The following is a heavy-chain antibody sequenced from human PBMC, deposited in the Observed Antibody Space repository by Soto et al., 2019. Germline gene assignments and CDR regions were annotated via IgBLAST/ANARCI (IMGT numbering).Heavy chain of an antibody. CDR3: ASGANSFGYTFDY. CDR2: ISTSGRYI. CDR1: GCTFSSYT. Sequence: PDGCRRLSCADCGCTFSSYTFNWVRQAPRKGREWVSSISTSGRYIFYAESWWGRFTISRDNAKRTLYLRVYSLLAETTAAHDCASGANSFGYTFDYWGQGTLVTASS. J-gene: IGHJ4*02. V-gene: IGHV3-21*01. D-gene: IGHD3-16*01.